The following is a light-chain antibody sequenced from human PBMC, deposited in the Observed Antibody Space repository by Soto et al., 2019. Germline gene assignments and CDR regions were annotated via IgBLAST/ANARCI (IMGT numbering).Light chain of an antibody. Sequence: EIVLTQSPGTLSLSPGERATLSCRASQSVSSSFLAWYQQKPGQAPRLLIYAASGRATGVPDRFSGSGSGTDFTLSISRLEPEDFAVYYCQQYGSSGTFGQGTKVE. CDR1: QSVSSSF. V-gene: IGKV3-20*01. CDR2: AAS. CDR3: QQYGSSGT. J-gene: IGKJ1*01.